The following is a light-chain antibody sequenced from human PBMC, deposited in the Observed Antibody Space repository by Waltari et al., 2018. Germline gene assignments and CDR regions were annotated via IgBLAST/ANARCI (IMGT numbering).Light chain of an antibody. CDR3: QQRSNWPRT. J-gene: IGKJ1*01. V-gene: IGKV3-11*01. Sequence: EIVLTQSPATLSLSPGERATLSCRASQRVSSYLAWYLQKPGQAPRLLIDDASNRATGIPARFSGSGSGTDFTLTSSSLEPEDFAVYYCQQRSNWPRTFGQGTKVEIK. CDR1: QRVSSY. CDR2: DAS.